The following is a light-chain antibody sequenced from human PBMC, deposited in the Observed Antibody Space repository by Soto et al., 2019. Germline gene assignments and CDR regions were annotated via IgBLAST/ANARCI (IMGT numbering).Light chain of an antibody. CDR3: SSYTSTSTFGV. Sequence: QSVLTQSPSVSGSLGPSVTISCTGTSSDVGLYNRVSWFHQSPGTAPQLLISDVTPRPAGVPDRFSGSKSGNTASLTIYGLQAEDEGDYYCSSYTSTSTFGVFGGGTQLTVL. J-gene: IGLJ7*01. V-gene: IGLV2-18*02. CDR1: SSDVGLYNR. CDR2: DVT.